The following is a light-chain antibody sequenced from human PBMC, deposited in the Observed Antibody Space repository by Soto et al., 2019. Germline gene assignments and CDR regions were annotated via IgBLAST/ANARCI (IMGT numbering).Light chain of an antibody. CDR1: TSNIGNNY. J-gene: IGLJ3*02. CDR3: QSRDSSLSSSWV. V-gene: IGLV1-47*01. CDR2: RNE. Sequence: QSVLTQPPSASETPGQRVTISCSGSTSNIGNNYVYWYQQLPGAAPRLLIYRNEKRPTGVPDRFSGSKSGTSASLAITGLQADDEAVYYCQSRDSSLSSSWVFGGGTKLTVL.